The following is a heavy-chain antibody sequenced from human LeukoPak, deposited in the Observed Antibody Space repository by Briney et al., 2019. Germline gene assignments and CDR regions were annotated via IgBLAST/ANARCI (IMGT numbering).Heavy chain of an antibody. CDR3: ARDPFYYDSSGYYSGD. CDR2: ISSSGSTI. CDR1: GFTFSDYY. Sequence: GGSLRLSCAASGFTFSDYYMSWIRQAPGKGLEWISYISSSGSTIYYADSVKGRFTISRDNAKNSLYLQMNSLRAEDTAVYYCARDPFYYDSSGYYSGDWGQGTLVTVPS. D-gene: IGHD3-22*01. V-gene: IGHV3-11*01. J-gene: IGHJ4*02.